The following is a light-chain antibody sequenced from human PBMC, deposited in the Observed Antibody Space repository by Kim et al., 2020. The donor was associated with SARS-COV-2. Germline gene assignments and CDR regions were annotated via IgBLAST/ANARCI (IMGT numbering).Light chain of an antibody. CDR2: YDS. Sequence: SYELTQPPSVSVAPGKTARITCGGNNIGSKSVHWYQQKPGKAPVLVIYYDSDRPSGIPERFSGSNSGNTATLTISRVEAGAEADYYCQVWDSSSDHWVFG. CDR3: QVWDSSSDHWV. CDR1: NIGSKS. J-gene: IGLJ3*02. V-gene: IGLV3-21*04.